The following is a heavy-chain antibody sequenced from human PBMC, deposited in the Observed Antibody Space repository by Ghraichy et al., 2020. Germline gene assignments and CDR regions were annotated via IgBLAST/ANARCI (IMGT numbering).Heavy chain of an antibody. V-gene: IGHV6-1*01. CDR3: ARDHNSPQTTVVTPGSYYYGMDV. D-gene: IGHD4-23*01. J-gene: IGHJ6*02. CDR2: TYYRSKWYN. CDR1: GDSVSSNSAA. Sequence: SQTLSLTCAISGDSVSSNSAAWNWIRQSPSRGLEWLGRTYYRSKWYNDYAVSVKSRISINPDTSKNQFSLQLNSVTPEDTAVYYCARDHNSPQTTVVTPGSYYYGMDVWGQGTTVTASS.